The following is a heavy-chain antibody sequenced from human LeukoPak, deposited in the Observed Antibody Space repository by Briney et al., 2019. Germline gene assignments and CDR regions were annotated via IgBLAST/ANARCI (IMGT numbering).Heavy chain of an antibody. CDR3: ARCPPDGSSGYHDY. J-gene: IGHJ4*02. CDR2: ISAYNGNT. CDR1: GYTFTGYY. Sequence: GASVKVSCKASGYTFTGYYMHWVRQAPGQGLEWMGWISAYNGNTNYAQKLQGRATMTTDTSTSTAYMELRSLRSDDTAVYYCARCPPDGSSGYHDYWGQGTLVTVSS. D-gene: IGHD3-22*01. V-gene: IGHV1-18*04.